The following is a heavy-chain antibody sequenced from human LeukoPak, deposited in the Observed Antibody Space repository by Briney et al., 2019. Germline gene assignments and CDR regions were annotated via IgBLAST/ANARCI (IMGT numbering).Heavy chain of an antibody. CDR3: ARDSVLLWFGEFSNWFDP. V-gene: IGHV1-2*02. J-gene: IGHJ5*02. CDR2: INPNSGGT. CDR1: GYTFTGYY. Sequence: ASVKVSCKASGYTFTGYYMHWVRQAPGQGLEWMGWINPNSGGTNYAQKFQGRVTMTRDTSISTAYMELSRLRSDDTAVYYCARDSVLLWFGEFSNWFDPWGQGTLVTVSS. D-gene: IGHD3-10*01.